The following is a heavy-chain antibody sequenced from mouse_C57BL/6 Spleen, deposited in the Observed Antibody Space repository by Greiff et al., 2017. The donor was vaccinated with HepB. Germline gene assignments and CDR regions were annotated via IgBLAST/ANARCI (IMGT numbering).Heavy chain of an antibody. Sequence: VQLQQSGPELVKPGASVKIPCKTSGYTFTDYNMDWVKQSHGKSLEWIGDINPNNGGTIYNQKFKGKATLTVDKSSSTAYMELRSLTSEDTAVYYCARGLWLRNYAMDYWGQGTSVTVSS. D-gene: IGHD2-2*01. V-gene: IGHV1-18*01. J-gene: IGHJ4*01. CDR1: GYTFTDYN. CDR2: INPNNGGT. CDR3: ARGLWLRNYAMDY.